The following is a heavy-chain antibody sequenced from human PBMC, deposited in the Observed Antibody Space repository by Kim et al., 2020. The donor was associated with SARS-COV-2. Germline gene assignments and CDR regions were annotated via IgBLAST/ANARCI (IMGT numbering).Heavy chain of an antibody. V-gene: IGHV3-30*18. CDR1: GFTFSSYG. CDR2: ISYDGSNK. Sequence: GGSLRLSCAASGFTFSSYGMHWVRQAPGKGLEWVAVISYDGSNKYYADSVKGRFTISRDNSKNTLYLQMNSLRAEDTAVYYCAKVMGSWELPRIAFDIWG. CDR3: AKVMGSWELPRIAFDI. D-gene: IGHD1-26*01. J-gene: IGHJ3*02.